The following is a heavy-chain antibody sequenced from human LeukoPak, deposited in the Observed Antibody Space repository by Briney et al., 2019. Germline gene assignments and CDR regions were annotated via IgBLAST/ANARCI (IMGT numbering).Heavy chain of an antibody. CDR3: AREVGASVGAFDI. CDR2: IYYSGST. Sequence: SETLSLTCTVSGGSISSYYWSWIRQPPGKGLEWIGYIYYSGSTNYNPSLKSRVTISVDTSKNQFSLKLSSVTAADTAVYYCAREVGASVGAFDIWGQGTMVTVSS. D-gene: IGHD1-26*01. V-gene: IGHV4-59*01. CDR1: GGSISSYY. J-gene: IGHJ3*02.